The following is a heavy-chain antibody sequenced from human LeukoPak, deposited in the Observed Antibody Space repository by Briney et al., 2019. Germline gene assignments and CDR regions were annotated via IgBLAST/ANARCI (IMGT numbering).Heavy chain of an antibody. CDR3: AGGVLGPYYFDL. Sequence: SETLSLTCAVYGGSFRGYYWSWIRQPPGKGLEWIGEIHYTGATNYKPSLKSRVTISGDPSKNQFSLRVSSVAAADTAVYYCAGGVLGPYYFDLWGRGTLVNVSS. V-gene: IGHV4-34*01. CDR2: IHYTGAT. D-gene: IGHD3-10*01. J-gene: IGHJ2*01. CDR1: GGSFRGYY.